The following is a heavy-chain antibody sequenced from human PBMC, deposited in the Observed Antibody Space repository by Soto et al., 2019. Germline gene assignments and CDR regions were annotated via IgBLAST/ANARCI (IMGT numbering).Heavy chain of an antibody. V-gene: IGHV1-18*04. CDR1: GYTFTSYG. CDR3: ARFSGGSYNTYSYYYGMDV. CDR2: ISAYNGNT. D-gene: IGHD2-15*01. J-gene: IGHJ6*02. Sequence: QVQLVQSGAEVKKPGASVKVSCKASGYTFTSYGISWVRQAPGQGLDWMGWISAYNGNTKYAQDLQGRVTMTTDTSTSTAYMELRSLRSDDTAVYYCARFSGGSYNTYSYYYGMDVWGQGTTVTVSS.